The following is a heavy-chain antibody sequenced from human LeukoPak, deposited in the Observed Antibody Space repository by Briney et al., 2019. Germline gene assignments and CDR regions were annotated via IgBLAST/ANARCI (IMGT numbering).Heavy chain of an antibody. V-gene: IGHV4-39*01. J-gene: IGHJ5*02. CDR3: ASPRLGYCSSTSCYVFDP. Sequence: SETLSLTCTVSGGSISSSSYYWGWIRQPPGKGLEWIGSIYYSGSTYDNPSLKSRVTISVDTSKNQFSLKLSSVTAADTAVYYCASPRLGYCSSTSCYVFDPWGQGTLVTASS. D-gene: IGHD2-2*01. CDR2: IYYSGST. CDR1: GGSISSSSYY.